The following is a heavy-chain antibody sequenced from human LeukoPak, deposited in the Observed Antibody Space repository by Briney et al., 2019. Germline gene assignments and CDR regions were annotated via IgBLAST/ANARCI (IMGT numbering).Heavy chain of an antibody. CDR2: IIPIFGTA. CDR3: ARWAVDGYNFYFHY. D-gene: IGHD5-24*01. Sequence: ASVKVSCEASGGTFSSYAISWVRQAPGQGLEWMGGIIPIFGTANYAQKFQGRVTITTDESTSTAYMELSSLRSEDTAVYYCARWAVDGYNFYFHYWGQGTLVTVSS. CDR1: GGTFSSYA. V-gene: IGHV1-69*05. J-gene: IGHJ4*02.